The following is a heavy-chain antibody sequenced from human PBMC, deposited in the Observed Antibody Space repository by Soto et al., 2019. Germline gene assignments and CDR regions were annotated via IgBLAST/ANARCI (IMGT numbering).Heavy chain of an antibody. D-gene: IGHD5-12*01. CDR1: GGSISSGGYY. J-gene: IGHJ4*02. Sequence: PSETLSLTCTVSGGSISSGGYYWSWIRQPPGKGLEWIGYIYYSGSTYYNPSLKSRVTISVDTSKNQFSLKLSSVTAADTAVYYCARDILNSGYDYWGQGTLVTVSS. CDR2: IYYSGST. V-gene: IGHV4-30-4*01. CDR3: ARDILNSGYDY.